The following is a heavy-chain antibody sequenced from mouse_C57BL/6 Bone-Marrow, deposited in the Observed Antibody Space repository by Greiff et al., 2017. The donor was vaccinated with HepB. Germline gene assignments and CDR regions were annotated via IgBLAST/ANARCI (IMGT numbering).Heavy chain of an antibody. Sequence: EVHLVESGGGLVQPGGSLKLSCAASGFTFSDYGMAWVRQAPRKGPEWVAFISNLAYSIYYADTVTGRFTISRENAKNTLYLEMSSLRSEDTAMYYCASITTNYAMDYWGQGTSVTVSS. CDR3: ASITTNYAMDY. V-gene: IGHV5-15*01. D-gene: IGHD1-1*01. J-gene: IGHJ4*01. CDR2: ISNLAYSI. CDR1: GFTFSDYG.